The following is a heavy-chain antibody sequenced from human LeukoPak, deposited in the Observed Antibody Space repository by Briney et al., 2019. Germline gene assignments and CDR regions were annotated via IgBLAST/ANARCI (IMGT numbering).Heavy chain of an antibody. J-gene: IGHJ2*01. CDR3: AKDLGKVIAAAGTSGFET. CDR2: INWDGGST. CDR1: GFSFDDYT. D-gene: IGHD6-13*01. Sequence: GGSLRLSCAASGFSFDDYTMHWIRPPPGKGLEWVSLINWDGGSTYYADPVKGRLTISRDTSKNSLYLQMHSLRSEDTAFYYCAKDLGKVIAAAGTSGFETWGRGTLVTVSS. V-gene: IGHV3-43*01.